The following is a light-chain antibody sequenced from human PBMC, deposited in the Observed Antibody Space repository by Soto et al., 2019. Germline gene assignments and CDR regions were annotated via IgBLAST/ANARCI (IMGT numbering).Light chain of an antibody. V-gene: IGKV3-20*01. CDR2: GAS. Sequence: EIVLTQSPGTLSLSPGERATLSCRASQSVSSNLAWYQQNPGQAPRLLIYGASSRATGIPDRFSGSGSGTDFTLTISRLEPEDFAVYYCQQYGSPTFGQGTRLEIK. CDR3: QQYGSPT. CDR1: QSVSSN. J-gene: IGKJ5*01.